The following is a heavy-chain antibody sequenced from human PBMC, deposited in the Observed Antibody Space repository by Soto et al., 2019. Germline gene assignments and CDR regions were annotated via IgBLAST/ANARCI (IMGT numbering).Heavy chain of an antibody. CDR1: GGTFSSYA. Sequence: SVKVSCKASGGTFSSYAISWVRQAPGQGLEWMGGIIPIFGTANYAQKFQGRVTITADESTSTAYMELSSLRSEDTAVYYCARVLSGYQNWLDPWGQGTLVTVSS. D-gene: IGHD5-12*01. J-gene: IGHJ5*02. CDR2: IIPIFGTA. V-gene: IGHV1-69*13. CDR3: ARVLSGYQNWLDP.